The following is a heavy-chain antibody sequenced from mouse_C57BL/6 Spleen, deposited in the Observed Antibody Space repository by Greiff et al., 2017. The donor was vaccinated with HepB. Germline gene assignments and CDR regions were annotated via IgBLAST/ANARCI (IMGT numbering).Heavy chain of an antibody. V-gene: IGHV1-64*01. CDR1: GYTFTSYW. CDR3: AREGQLRLRFDY. CDR2: IHPNSGST. D-gene: IGHD3-2*02. Sequence: VQLQQPGAELVKPGASVKLSCKASGYTFTSYWMHWVKQRPGQGLEWIGMIHPNSGSTNYNEKFKSKATLTVDKSSSTAYMQLSSLTSEDSAVYYCAREGQLRLRFDYWGQGTTLTVSS. J-gene: IGHJ2*01.